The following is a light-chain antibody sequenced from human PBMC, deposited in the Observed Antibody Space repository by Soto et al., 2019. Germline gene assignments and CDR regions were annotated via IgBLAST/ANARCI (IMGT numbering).Light chain of an antibody. J-gene: IGKJ3*01. CDR3: QQYGSSLLFT. CDR2: GAS. V-gene: IGKV3-20*01. CDR1: QSVSSSY. Sequence: EIVLTQSPGTLSLSPGERATLSCRASQSVSSSYLACYQQKPGKAPSLLIYGASSRATGIPDRFSGSGSGTDFTLTISRLEPEDFAVYYCQQYGSSLLFTFGPGTKVDIK.